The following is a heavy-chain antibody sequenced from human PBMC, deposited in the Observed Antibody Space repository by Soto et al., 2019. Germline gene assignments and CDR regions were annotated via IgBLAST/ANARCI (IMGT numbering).Heavy chain of an antibody. CDR3: ARGYCSGGSCYPGYYFDY. D-gene: IGHD2-15*01. J-gene: IGHJ4*02. CDR2: IYYSGST. Sequence: SETLSLTCTVSGGYISSYYWSWIRQPPGKGLEWIGYIYYSGSTNYNPSLKSRVTISVDTSKNQFSLKLSSVTAADTAVYYCARGYCSGGSCYPGYYFDYWGQGTLVTVSS. V-gene: IGHV4-59*01. CDR1: GGYISSYY.